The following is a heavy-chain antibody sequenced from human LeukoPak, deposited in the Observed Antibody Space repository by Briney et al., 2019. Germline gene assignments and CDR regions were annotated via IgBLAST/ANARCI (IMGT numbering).Heavy chain of an antibody. CDR1: GFTFTNYW. V-gene: IGHV3-7*01. Sequence: GGSLRLSCAASGFTFTNYWMSWVRQAPGKGLELVASIKQDRSEKYYVDSVKGRFTISRDNAKNSLYLQMHSLRAEDTAVYYCARDCSSTSCSLSFDYWGQGTLVTVSS. CDR2: IKQDRSEK. D-gene: IGHD2-2*01. CDR3: ARDCSSTSCSLSFDY. J-gene: IGHJ4*02.